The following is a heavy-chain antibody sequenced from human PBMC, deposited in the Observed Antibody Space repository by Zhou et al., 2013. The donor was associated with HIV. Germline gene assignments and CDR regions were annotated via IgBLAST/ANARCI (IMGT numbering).Heavy chain of an antibody. CDR3: ATGRQWLVKKGASDV. V-gene: IGHV1-69*16. J-gene: IGHJ3*01. CDR1: GDTSTSHT. Sequence: QVQSVQSGAEVRKPGSSVKVSCKTSGDTSTSHTVSWVRQVPGHGLEWMGGTVLRLGEVSYAQAFQDRVRITTDDAWGTAHMELKSLQFEDTAMYYCATGRQWLVKKGASDVWGQGTMVTVSS. D-gene: IGHD6-19*01. CDR2: TVLRLGEV.